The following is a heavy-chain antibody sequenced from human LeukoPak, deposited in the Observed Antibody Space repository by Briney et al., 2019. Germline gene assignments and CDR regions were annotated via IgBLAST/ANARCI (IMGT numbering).Heavy chain of an antibody. CDR3: ARDQSGYSSIFDY. D-gene: IGHD3-3*01. CDR2: IIPIFGTA. Sequence: SVKVSFKASVGTFSSYAISWVRQAPGQGLEWMGGIIPIFGTANYAQKFQGRVTMTRDTSTSTVYMELSSLRSEDTAVYYCARDQSGYSSIFDYWGQGTLVTVSS. V-gene: IGHV1-69*05. CDR1: VGTFSSYA. J-gene: IGHJ4*02.